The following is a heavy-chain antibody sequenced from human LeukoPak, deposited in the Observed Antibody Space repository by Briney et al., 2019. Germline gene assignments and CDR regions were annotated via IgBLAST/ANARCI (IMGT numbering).Heavy chain of an antibody. CDR3: ARYYYDSGSYSLDY. CDR1: GFTFSTYS. CDR2: ISYGSSTK. J-gene: IGHJ4*02. Sequence: GGSLRLSCATSGFTFSTYSMNWVRQAPGKGLEWISYISYGSSTKYYADSVKGRFTISRDNAKNSLYLQMDSLRAEDTAVYYCARYYYDSGSYSLDYWGQGTLVTVSS. V-gene: IGHV3-48*01. D-gene: IGHD3-10*01.